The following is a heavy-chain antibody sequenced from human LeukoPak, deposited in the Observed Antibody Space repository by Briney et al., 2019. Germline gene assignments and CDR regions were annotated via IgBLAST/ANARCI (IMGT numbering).Heavy chain of an antibody. CDR2: IKGDETEK. Sequence: GGSLRLSCAASGFTFSDYWMHWVRRAPGKGLEWVVNIKGDETEKYYVDSVKGRFTISRDNAKNSVFLQMNSLRVEDTAIYYCARALSAWGQGTLVTVSS. J-gene: IGHJ4*02. V-gene: IGHV3-7*03. D-gene: IGHD3-3*01. CDR3: ARALSA. CDR1: GFTFSDYW.